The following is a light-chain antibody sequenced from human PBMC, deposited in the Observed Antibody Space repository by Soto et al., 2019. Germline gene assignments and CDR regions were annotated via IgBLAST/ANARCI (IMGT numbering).Light chain of an antibody. V-gene: IGKV2-30*01. CDR1: QVLVYSNGNTY. CDR2: KVS. CDR3: MQGTHWPWT. J-gene: IGKJ1*01. Sequence: DVVMSQSPVALPVTLGRPCSISCSSSQVLVYSNGNTYLNWLQQRPGQSPRRLIYKVSERDSGVPDRFSGSGSGTDFTLKISRVEAEDVAVYYCMQGTHWPWTFGQGTKVDIK.